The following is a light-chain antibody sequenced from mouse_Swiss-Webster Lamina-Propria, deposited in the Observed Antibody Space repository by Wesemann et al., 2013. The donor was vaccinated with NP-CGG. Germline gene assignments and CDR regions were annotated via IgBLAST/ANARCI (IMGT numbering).Light chain of an antibody. Sequence: DIVMTQSHKFMSTSVGDRVSITCKASQDVGTAVAWYQXKPGQSPKLLIYWASTRHTGVPDRFTGSGSGTDFTLTISNVQSEDLADYFCQQYSSYPWTFGGGTEAGNQT. J-gene: IGKJ1*01. CDR2: WAS. V-gene: IGKV6-23*01. CDR1: QDVGTA. CDR3: QQYSSYPWT.